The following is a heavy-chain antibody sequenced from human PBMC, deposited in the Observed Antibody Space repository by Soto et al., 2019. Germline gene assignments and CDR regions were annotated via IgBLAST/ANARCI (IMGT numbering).Heavy chain of an antibody. CDR3: ARGGDGYNYYFDY. CDR2: IYHSGST. CDR1: GYSISSGYH. Sequence: PSETLSLTCAVSGYSISSGYHWGCIRQPPGKGLEWIGSIYHSGSTYHNPSLKSRVTISVDTSKNQFSLKMSSVTAADTAVYYCARGGDGYNYYFDYWGQGNLVTVSS. D-gene: IGHD5-12*01. J-gene: IGHJ4*02. V-gene: IGHV4-38-2*01.